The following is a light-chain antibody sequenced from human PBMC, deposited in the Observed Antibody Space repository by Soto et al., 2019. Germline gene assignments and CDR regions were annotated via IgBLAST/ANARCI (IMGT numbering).Light chain of an antibody. V-gene: IGKV3-15*01. CDR1: KMVTRN. CDR2: GAS. J-gene: IGKJ2*01. Sequence: EIVMTQSPATLSVSPGERATLSARPSKMVTRNLAWSQQKPGQAPRLLIYGASTRATGIPARFSGSGSGTEFTLTISSLQSEDFAVYYCQQYDNWPYTFGQGTKLEIK. CDR3: QQYDNWPYT.